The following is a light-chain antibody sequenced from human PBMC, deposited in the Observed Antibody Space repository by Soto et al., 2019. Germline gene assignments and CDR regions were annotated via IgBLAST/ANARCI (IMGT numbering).Light chain of an antibody. Sequence: EIVLTQSPGTLSLSPGEIATLSCRASQSVSSSYLAWYQQKPGQAPRLLIYRASSRATGVPDRFSGTGSGTDFTLTISRLEPEDFAVFYCQQYGNSPITFGQGTRLEIK. V-gene: IGKV3-20*01. CDR2: RAS. CDR3: QQYGNSPIT. CDR1: QSVSSSY. J-gene: IGKJ5*01.